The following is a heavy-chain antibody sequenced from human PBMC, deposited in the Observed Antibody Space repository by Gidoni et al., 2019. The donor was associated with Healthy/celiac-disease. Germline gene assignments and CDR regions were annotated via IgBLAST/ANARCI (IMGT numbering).Heavy chain of an antibody. Sequence: EVQLVQSGAEGKKHGESLRISCTGSGYRLTSYWISWVRQMPGKGMEGMGRIDPSVAYTYYSLSFQGHVTSSADKSISTAYLHWSSLKASDTAMYYCASQPVYSSSWYELKNWFDPWGQGTLVTVSS. CDR2: IDPSVAYT. CDR3: ASQPVYSSSWYELKNWFDP. J-gene: IGHJ5*02. CDR1: GYRLTSYW. V-gene: IGHV5-10-1*01. D-gene: IGHD6-13*01.